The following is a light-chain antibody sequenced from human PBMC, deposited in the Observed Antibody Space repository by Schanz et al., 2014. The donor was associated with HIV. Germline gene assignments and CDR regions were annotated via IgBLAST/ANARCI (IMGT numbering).Light chain of an antibody. CDR3: SSYAGSNKNV. CDR1: SSDIGGYNL. V-gene: IGLV2-8*01. J-gene: IGLJ1*01. CDR2: EVS. Sequence: QSALTQPASVSGSPGQSITISCTGTSSDIGGYNLVSWYQQHPGKAPKLMIYEVSKRPSGVPDRFSGSKSGNTASLTVSELQAEDEADYYCSSYAGSNKNVFGTGTKLTVL.